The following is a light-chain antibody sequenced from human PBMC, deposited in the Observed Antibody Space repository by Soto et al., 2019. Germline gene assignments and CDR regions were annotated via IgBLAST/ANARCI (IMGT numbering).Light chain of an antibody. CDR2: AAA. J-gene: IGKJ3*01. V-gene: IGKV1-12*01. Sequence: DIQMTQSPSSLSASVGDTVTITCRASQGVANHLAWYQQKPGGVPELLISAAASLQSGVPSRFSATFSGTDFTLTINSLQPEDVATYFCHQANSFPLTFGPGTKVDIK. CDR3: HQANSFPLT. CDR1: QGVANH.